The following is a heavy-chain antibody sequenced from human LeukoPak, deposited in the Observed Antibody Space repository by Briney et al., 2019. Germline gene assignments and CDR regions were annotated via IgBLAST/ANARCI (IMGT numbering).Heavy chain of an antibody. D-gene: IGHD1-26*01. CDR1: GYTLTELS. CDR2: FDPEDGET. Sequence: ASVKVSCKVSGYTLTELSMHWVRQAPGKGLEWMGGFDPEDGETIYAQKFQGRVTMTEDTSTDTAYMELSSLRSEDTAVYSCATGSGSLQTDYFDYWGQGTLVTVSS. J-gene: IGHJ4*02. CDR3: ATGSGSLQTDYFDY. V-gene: IGHV1-24*01.